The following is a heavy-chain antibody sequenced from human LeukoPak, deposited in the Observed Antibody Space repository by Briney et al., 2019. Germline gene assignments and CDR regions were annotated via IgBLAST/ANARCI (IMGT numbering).Heavy chain of an antibody. D-gene: IGHD3-3*01. J-gene: IGHJ4*02. Sequence: ASVKVSCKASGYTFTGYYMHWVRQAPGQGLEWMGWINPNSGGTNYAQKFQGRVTMTRDTSISTAYMELSRLRSDDTAVHYCARDLRFLEWLLPYWGQGTLVTVSS. CDR1: GYTFTGYY. CDR2: INPNSGGT. V-gene: IGHV1-2*02. CDR3: ARDLRFLEWLLPY.